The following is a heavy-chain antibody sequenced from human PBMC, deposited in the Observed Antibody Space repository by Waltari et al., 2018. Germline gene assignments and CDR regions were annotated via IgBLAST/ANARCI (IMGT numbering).Heavy chain of an antibody. CDR1: GYTFSAYF. D-gene: IGHD6-19*01. Sequence: QVQLVQSGAEVKKPGASVKVSCKASGYTFSAYFMHWVRQAPGQGLEWKGRIDPNSGGTNYAQKFEGRVTMTRDTSISTIYMELRRLTFDDTALYYCARDASTAVPEGDAFDIWGQGTMVAVSA. J-gene: IGHJ3*02. V-gene: IGHV1-2*06. CDR2: IDPNSGGT. CDR3: ARDASTAVPEGDAFDI.